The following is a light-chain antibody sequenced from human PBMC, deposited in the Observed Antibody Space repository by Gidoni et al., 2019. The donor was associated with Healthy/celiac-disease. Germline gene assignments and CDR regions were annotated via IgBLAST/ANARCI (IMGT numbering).Light chain of an antibody. CDR3: QQSYSTPWT. Sequence: DIPMTQSPSSLSASVGDRVTITCRASQSISSYLNWYQQKPGKAPKLLIYAASSLQSRVPSRFSGSGSGTDFTLTISSLQPEDFATYYCQQSYSTPWTFXQXTKVEIK. V-gene: IGKV1-39*01. CDR2: AAS. J-gene: IGKJ1*01. CDR1: QSISSY.